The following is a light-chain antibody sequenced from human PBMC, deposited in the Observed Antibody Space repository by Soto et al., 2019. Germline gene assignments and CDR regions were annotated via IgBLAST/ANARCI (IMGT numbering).Light chain of an antibody. Sequence: QSALTQPASVSGSPGQSITISCTGSSSDVGGYNYVSWYQHHPGKAPKLMIYDVSNRPSGVSNRFSGSKSGNTASLTISGLQAEDEGDFYCSSYTDNSAVVFGGGTKLTVL. J-gene: IGLJ2*01. CDR3: SSYTDNSAVV. V-gene: IGLV2-14*03. CDR1: SSDVGGYNY. CDR2: DVS.